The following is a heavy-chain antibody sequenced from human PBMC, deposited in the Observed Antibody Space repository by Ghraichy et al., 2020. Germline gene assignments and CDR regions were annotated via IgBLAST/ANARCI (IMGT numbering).Heavy chain of an antibody. CDR1: GGSISSSSYY. Sequence: SETLSLTCTVSGGSISSSSYYWGWIRQPPGKGLEWIGSIYYSGSTYYNPSLKSRVTISVDTSKNQFSLKLSSVTAADTAVYYCASPRFLEWLHQHDAFDIWGQGTMVTVSS. CDR2: IYYSGST. V-gene: IGHV4-39*01. D-gene: IGHD3-3*01. J-gene: IGHJ3*02. CDR3: ASPRFLEWLHQHDAFDI.